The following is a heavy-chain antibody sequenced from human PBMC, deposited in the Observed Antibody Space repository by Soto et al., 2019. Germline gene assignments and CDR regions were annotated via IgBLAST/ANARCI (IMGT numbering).Heavy chain of an antibody. Sequence: QVQLQESGPGLVKPSQTLSLTCTVSGGSSSSGGYYWSCIRQHPGKGLEWSGYIYYSWSTYYNPSLTSRVTRSVDTSKNPFSLQLSSVTAADTAVYYCARSPEATVTAFDYWGQGTLVTVSS. CDR3: ARSPEATVTAFDY. CDR1: GGSSSSGGYY. V-gene: IGHV4-31*03. J-gene: IGHJ4*02. CDR2: IYYSWST. D-gene: IGHD4-17*01.